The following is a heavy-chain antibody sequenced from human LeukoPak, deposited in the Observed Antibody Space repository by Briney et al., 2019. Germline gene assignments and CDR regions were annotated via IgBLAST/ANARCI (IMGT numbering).Heavy chain of an antibody. D-gene: IGHD1-26*01. CDR1: GGSFSGYY. Sequence: SETLSLTCAVYGGSFSGYYWSWIRQPPGKGLEWIGEINHSGSTNYNPSLKSRVTISVDTSKNQFSLKLSSVTAADTAVYYCARDSPFSRDNYYGMDVWGQGTTVTVSS. CDR2: INHSGST. J-gene: IGHJ6*02. V-gene: IGHV4-34*01. CDR3: ARDSPFSRDNYYGMDV.